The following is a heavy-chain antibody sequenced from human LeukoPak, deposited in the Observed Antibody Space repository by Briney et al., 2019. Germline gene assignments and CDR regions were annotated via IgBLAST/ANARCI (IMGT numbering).Heavy chain of an antibody. D-gene: IGHD1-26*01. J-gene: IGHJ4*02. CDR2: VDPEDGET. CDR3: ATDPWELLTGESDY. Sequence: ASVEVSCKVSGYTFTDYYMHWVQQAPGKGLEWMGLVDPEDGETIYAEKFQGRVTITADTSTDTAYMELSSLRSEDTAVYYCATDPWELLTGESDYWGQGTLVTVSS. CDR1: GYTFTDYY. V-gene: IGHV1-69-2*01.